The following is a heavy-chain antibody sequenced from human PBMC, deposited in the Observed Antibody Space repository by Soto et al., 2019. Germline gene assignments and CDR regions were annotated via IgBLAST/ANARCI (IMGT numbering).Heavy chain of an antibody. CDR3: ARDRGYSTFDY. CDR2: MNQDGSEK. Sequence: PGGSLRLSCAASGFTFSADWMSWVRQAPGKGLEWVANMNQDGSEKNFVDSVRGRFTISRDNAKNSLYLQVNSLRAEDTAVYYCARDRGYSTFDYWGQGTLVTVSS. J-gene: IGHJ4*02. V-gene: IGHV3-7*03. CDR1: GFTFSADW. D-gene: IGHD3-10*01.